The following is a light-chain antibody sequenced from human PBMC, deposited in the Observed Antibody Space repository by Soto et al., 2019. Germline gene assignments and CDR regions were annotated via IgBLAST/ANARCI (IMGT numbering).Light chain of an antibody. J-gene: IGKJ4*01. CDR3: QQVSGYPLS. CDR1: QSISSW. CDR2: KAS. Sequence: DIQMTQSPSTLSASVGDRVTITCRASQSISSWLAWYQQKPGKAPKLLIYKASTLKSGVPSRFSGSGSGTEFTLTISSLQPEDVATYYCQQVSGYPLSFGGGTKVDIK. V-gene: IGKV1-5*03.